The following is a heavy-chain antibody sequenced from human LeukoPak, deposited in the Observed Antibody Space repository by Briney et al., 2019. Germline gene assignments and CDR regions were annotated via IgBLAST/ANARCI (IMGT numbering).Heavy chain of an antibody. J-gene: IGHJ4*02. V-gene: IGHV4-59*08. CDR3: ARFYYDSRGYWYYFDY. CDR2: ISYSGST. D-gene: IGHD3-22*01. Sequence: PSETLPLTCTVSGGSISSDYWSWIRQPPGKGLEWIGYISYSGSTSYDPSLKSRVTISGDSSKNQFSLKLSSVTAADTAVYYCARFYYDSRGYWYYFDYWGQGTLVTVSS. CDR1: GGSISSDY.